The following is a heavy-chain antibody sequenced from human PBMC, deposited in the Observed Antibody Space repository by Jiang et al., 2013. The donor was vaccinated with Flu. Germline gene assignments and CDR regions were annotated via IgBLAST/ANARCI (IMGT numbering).Heavy chain of an antibody. CDR3: AREDYSDYYYGMDV. CDR2: ISSSSSTI. V-gene: IGHV3-48*04. D-gene: IGHD4-11*01. J-gene: IGHJ6*02. CDR1: GFTFSSYA. Sequence: RLSCAASGFTFSSYAMSWVRQAPGKGLEWVSYISSSSSTIYYADSVKGRFTISRDNAKNSLYLQMNSLRAEDTAVYYCAREDYSDYYYGMDVWGQGTTVTVSS.